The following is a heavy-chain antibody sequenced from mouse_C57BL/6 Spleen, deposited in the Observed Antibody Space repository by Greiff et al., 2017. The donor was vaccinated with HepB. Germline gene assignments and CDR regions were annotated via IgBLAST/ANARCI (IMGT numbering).Heavy chain of an antibody. Sequence: EVKVVESGEGLVKPGGSLKLSCAASGFTFSSYAMSWVRQTPEKRLEWVAYISSGGDYIYYADTVKGRFTISRDNARNTLYLQMSSLKSEDTAMYYCTRDVGNYFDYWGQGTTLTVSS. V-gene: IGHV5-9-1*02. CDR2: ISSGGDYI. CDR1: GFTFSSYA. CDR3: TRDVGNYFDY. J-gene: IGHJ2*01. D-gene: IGHD6-1*01.